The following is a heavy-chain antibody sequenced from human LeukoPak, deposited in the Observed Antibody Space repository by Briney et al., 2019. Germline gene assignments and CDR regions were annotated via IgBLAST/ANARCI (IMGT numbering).Heavy chain of an antibody. D-gene: IGHD2-21*02. V-gene: IGHV1-69*05. CDR1: GGTFSSYA. J-gene: IGHJ4*02. CDR3: AGTIVVVTAMENEYYFDY. CDR2: IIPIFGTA. Sequence: SVKVSCKASGGTFSSYAISWVRQAPGQGLEWMGRIIPIFGTANYAQKFQGRVTITTDESTSTAYMELSSLRSEDTAVYYCAGTIVVVTAMENEYYFDYWGQGTLVTVSS.